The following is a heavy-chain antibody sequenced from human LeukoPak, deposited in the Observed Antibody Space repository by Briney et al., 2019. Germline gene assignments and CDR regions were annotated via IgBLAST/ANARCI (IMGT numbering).Heavy chain of an antibody. Sequence: GGSLRLSCAASGFTFNTYYIHWVRQAPGKGLVWVSRVNTDGSSSNYADSVKGRFTISRDNAKNTVYLQMNSLRAEDTAVYYCARGGKVNSGTYDVDDWGQGTLVTVSS. J-gene: IGHJ4*02. CDR1: GFTFNTYY. CDR2: VNTDGSSS. D-gene: IGHD3-10*01. CDR3: ARGGKVNSGTYDVDD. V-gene: IGHV3-74*01.